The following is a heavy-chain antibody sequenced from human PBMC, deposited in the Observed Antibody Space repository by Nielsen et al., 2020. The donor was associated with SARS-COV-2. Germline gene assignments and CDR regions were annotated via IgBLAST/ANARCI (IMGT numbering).Heavy chain of an antibody. CDR1: GYSFTSHY. Sequence: ASVKVSCKASGYSFTSHYIVWVRRAPGQGPEWLGIINPSDGNAKYAQKLQGRATLTSDTSTTTIYMEVSDLTSEDTAVYYCARSSEVRNRYCSSGVCRGIFYHMDVWGRGTTVTVSS. CDR3: ARSSEVRNRYCSSGVCRGIFYHMDV. V-gene: IGHV1-46*04. CDR2: INPSDGNA. J-gene: IGHJ6*03. D-gene: IGHD2-8*01.